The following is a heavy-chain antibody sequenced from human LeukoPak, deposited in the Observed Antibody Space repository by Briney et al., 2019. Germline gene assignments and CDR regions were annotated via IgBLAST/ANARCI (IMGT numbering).Heavy chain of an antibody. CDR3: ARVAVTRYNYYYYGMDV. V-gene: IGHV4-4*07. D-gene: IGHD4-17*01. J-gene: IGHJ6*02. CDR2: IYTSGST. Sequence: SETLSLTCTVSGGSISSYYWSWIRQPAGRGLEWIGRIYTSGSTNYNPSLKSRVAMSVDTSKNQFSLKLSSVTAADTAVYYCARVAVTRYNYYYYGMDVWGQGTTVTVSS. CDR1: GGSISSYY.